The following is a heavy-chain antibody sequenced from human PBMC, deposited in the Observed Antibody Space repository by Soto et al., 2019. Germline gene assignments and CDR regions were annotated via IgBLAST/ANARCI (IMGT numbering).Heavy chain of an antibody. D-gene: IGHD6-13*01. V-gene: IGHV1-18*01. CDR3: AREQQLRLDP. CDR2: MNAYNGNT. Sequence: GASVKVSCKASGYTFTAYGITWVRQAPGQGLEWMGWMNAYNGNTNYAQKLQGRVTMTTDTSTSTAYMELRSLTSDDTAVYYCAREQQLRLDPWGQGTLVTVSS. J-gene: IGHJ5*02. CDR1: GYTFTAYG.